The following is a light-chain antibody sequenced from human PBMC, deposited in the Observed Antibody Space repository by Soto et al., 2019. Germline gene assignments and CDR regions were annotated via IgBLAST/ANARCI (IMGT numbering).Light chain of an antibody. CDR2: GAS. J-gene: IGKJ4*01. Sequence: EIVMTQSPATLSVSPGERATLSCRASQSVRSNLAWYQQKPGQAPRLLIDGASTRATGIPAMFSGSGYGTEFTITISSLQSEDFAVYYCQEYNKWHLTFGGGTKVEIK. CDR3: QEYNKWHLT. CDR1: QSVRSN. V-gene: IGKV3-15*01.